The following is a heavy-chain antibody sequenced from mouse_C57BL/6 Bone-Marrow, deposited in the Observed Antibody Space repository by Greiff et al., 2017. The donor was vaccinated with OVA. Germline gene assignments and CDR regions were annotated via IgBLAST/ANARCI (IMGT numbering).Heavy chain of an antibody. J-gene: IGHJ4*01. CDR2: IWSDGST. D-gene: IGHD2-4*01. CDR1: GFSLTSYG. Sequence: VQLKESGPGLVAPSQSLSITCTVSGFSLTSYGVHWVRQPPGKGLEWLVVIWSDGSTTYNSALKSRLGISKDNSKSQVFLKMNSLQTDDTAMYYCARQRDYDEDAMDYWGQGTSVTVSS. CDR3: ARQRDYDEDAMDY. V-gene: IGHV2-6-1*01.